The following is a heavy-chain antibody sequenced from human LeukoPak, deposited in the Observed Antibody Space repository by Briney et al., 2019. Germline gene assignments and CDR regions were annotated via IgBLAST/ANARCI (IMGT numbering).Heavy chain of an antibody. J-gene: IGHJ5*02. CDR2: IMACNGNT. D-gene: IGHD3-10*01. CDR3: AREAGIDYYGSGSRGWFDP. CDR1: GYTFTSYG. V-gene: IGHV1-18*01. Sequence: GASVKVSFTAAGYTFTSYGISLWRQAPRQGLGGMGWIMACNGNTKYAQKIQGRVTLTTNTSTSTAYMALRSLSSDDTAVYYCAREAGIDYYGSGSRGWFDPWGQGTLVTVSS.